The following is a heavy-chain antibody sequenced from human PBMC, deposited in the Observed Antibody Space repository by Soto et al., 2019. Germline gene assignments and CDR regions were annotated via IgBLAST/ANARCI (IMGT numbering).Heavy chain of an antibody. CDR1: GGSISSYY. CDR2: IYYSGST. D-gene: IGHD4-17*01. J-gene: IGHJ4*02. V-gene: IGHV4-59*01. CDR3: ARSGSDDYGDYYFDY. Sequence: SQTLSLTCTVSGGSISSYYWSWIRQPPGKGLEWIGYIYYSGSTNYNPSLKRRVTISVDTSKNQFSLKLSSVTAADTAVYYCARSGSDDYGDYYFDYWGQGTLVTVSS.